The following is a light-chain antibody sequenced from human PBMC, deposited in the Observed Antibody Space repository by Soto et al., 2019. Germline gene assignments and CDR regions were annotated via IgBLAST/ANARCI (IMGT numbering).Light chain of an antibody. CDR2: AHS. CDR1: SSNIGENYD. Sequence: QSVLTQPPSVSGAPGQRVTISCTGSSSNIGENYDVHWYQQLPGTAPKLLIYAHSNRPSGVPDRFSGSKSGTSASLTITGLQAEDEADYYCQSYDSNLSGVVFGGGTKVTVL. V-gene: IGLV1-40*01. CDR3: QSYDSNLSGVV. J-gene: IGLJ2*01.